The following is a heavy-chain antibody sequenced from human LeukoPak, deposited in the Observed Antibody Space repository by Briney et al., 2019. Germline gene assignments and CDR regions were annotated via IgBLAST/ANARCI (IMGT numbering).Heavy chain of an antibody. V-gene: IGHV3-11*04. J-gene: IGHJ6*03. D-gene: IGHD3-22*01. CDR2: ISSSGSTI. Sequence: GGSLRLSCAAPGFTFSDYYMSGIRQAPGKGLEWVSYISSSGSTIYYADSVKGRFTISRDNPKNSLYLQMNSLRAEDTAVYYCARDFYDSSGYYLHNYYYYYMDVWGKGTTVTVSS. CDR3: ARDFYDSSGYYLHNYYYYYMDV. CDR1: GFTFSDYY.